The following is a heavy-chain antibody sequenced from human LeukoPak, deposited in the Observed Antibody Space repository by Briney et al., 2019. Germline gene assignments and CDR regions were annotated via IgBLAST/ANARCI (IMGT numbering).Heavy chain of an antibody. CDR3: ARDGIAVAGTEFDY. Sequence: ASVKVSCKASGFTFTGYYLHWVRQAPGQGLEWMGWISAYNGNTNYAQKLQGRVTMTTDTSTSTAYMELRSLRSDDTAEYYCARDGIAVAGTEFDYWGQGTLVTVSS. D-gene: IGHD6-19*01. CDR1: GFTFTGYY. CDR2: ISAYNGNT. V-gene: IGHV1-18*04. J-gene: IGHJ4*02.